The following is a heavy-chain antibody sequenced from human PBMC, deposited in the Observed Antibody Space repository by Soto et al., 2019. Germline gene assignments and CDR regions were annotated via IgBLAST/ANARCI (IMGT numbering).Heavy chain of an antibody. Sequence: EVQLLESGGGLVQPGGSLRLSCAASGFTFSSYAMSWVRQAPGKGLEWVSAISGSGGSTYYADSVKGRFTISRDNSKNRRYLQMNSLRAEDTAVYYCANAVGMSGKGYWGQGTLVTVSS. CDR3: ANAVGMSGKGY. CDR2: ISGSGGST. D-gene: IGHD1-26*01. V-gene: IGHV3-23*01. CDR1: GFTFSSYA. J-gene: IGHJ4*02.